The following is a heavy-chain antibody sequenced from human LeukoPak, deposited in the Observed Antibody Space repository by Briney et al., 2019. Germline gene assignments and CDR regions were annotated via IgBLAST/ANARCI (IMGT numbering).Heavy chain of an antibody. Sequence: SETLSLTCTVSGFSITTDYYWAWIRQPPGKGLEWIGTIFRIGSTYCNPSLKSRVTISVDTSKNQFSLKLSSVTAADTALYYCARVIDVAAAGYFDSWGQGTQVTVSS. CDR2: IFRIGST. CDR1: GFSITTDYY. V-gene: IGHV4-38-2*02. CDR3: ARVIDVAAAGYFDS. J-gene: IGHJ4*02. D-gene: IGHD6-13*01.